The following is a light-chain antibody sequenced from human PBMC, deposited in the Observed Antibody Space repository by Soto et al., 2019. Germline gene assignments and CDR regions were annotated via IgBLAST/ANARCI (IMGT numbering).Light chain of an antibody. J-gene: IGKJ1*01. CDR2: KTT. Sequence: DIQMTQSPSTLSASVGDRVTITCRASQSISGRLAWYQQKPGKAPKLLIYKTTSIESGVPSRFSGSGSGTEFTLTISNLQLDDGSTYDFQLYNSYWSFGQGTKVQIK. CDR3: QLYNSYWS. CDR1: QSISGR. V-gene: IGKV1-5*03.